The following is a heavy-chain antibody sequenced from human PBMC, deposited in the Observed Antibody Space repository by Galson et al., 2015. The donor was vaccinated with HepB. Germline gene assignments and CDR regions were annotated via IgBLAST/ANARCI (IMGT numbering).Heavy chain of an antibody. V-gene: IGHV1-3*01. Sequence: SVKVSCKASGYTFTSYAMHWVRQAPGQRLEWMGWINAGNGNTKYSQKFQGRVTITRDTSASTAYMELSSLRSEDTAVYYCAREGIGRDGYKNRVPPTYAFDIWGQGTMVTVSS. D-gene: IGHD5-24*01. CDR1: GYTFTSYA. J-gene: IGHJ3*02. CDR3: AREGIGRDGYKNRVPPTYAFDI. CDR2: INAGNGNT.